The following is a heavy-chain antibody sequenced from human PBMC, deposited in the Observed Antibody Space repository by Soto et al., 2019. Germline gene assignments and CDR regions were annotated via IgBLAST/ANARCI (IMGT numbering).Heavy chain of an antibody. CDR3: ARDQNFFDSSGYYDH. V-gene: IGHV1-18*04. Sequence: QIQLVQSAAEVKKPGASVKVSCKTSGYTFVSYGISWVRQAPGQGLEWMGWISPYNGNTNFAQRFRGIVTLTTDTSTDIVYMDLGTLKSDDTAVYYCARDQNFFDSSGYYDHWGQGTMITVSS. J-gene: IGHJ5*02. CDR1: GYTFVSYG. CDR2: ISPYNGNT. D-gene: IGHD3-22*01.